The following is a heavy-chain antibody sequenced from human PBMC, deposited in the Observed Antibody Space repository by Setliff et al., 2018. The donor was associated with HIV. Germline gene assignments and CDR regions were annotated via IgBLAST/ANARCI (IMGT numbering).Heavy chain of an antibody. V-gene: IGHV1-69*05. CDR3: ARDTGGEITFGGVIVNYYYYMDV. CDR2: IIPIFGTA. D-gene: IGHD3-16*02. CDR1: GGTFSSYA. Sequence: SVKVSCKASGGTFSSYAISWVRQAPGQGLEWMGGIIPIFGTANYAQKVKGRVTITTDESTSTAYMELSSLRSEDTAVYYCARDTGGEITFGGVIVNYYYYMDVWGKGTTVTVSS. J-gene: IGHJ6*03.